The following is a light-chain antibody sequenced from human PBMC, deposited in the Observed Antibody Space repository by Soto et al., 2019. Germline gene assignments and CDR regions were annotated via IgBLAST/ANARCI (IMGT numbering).Light chain of an antibody. Sequence: AIRMTQSPSSFSASTGDRVTITCRASQGISSYLAWYQQKPGKAPKLLIYAASTLQSGVPSRFSGSGSGTDFTLTISCLQSEDFATYYCQPYYSYPLTFGGGTKVEI. V-gene: IGKV1-8*01. CDR1: QGISSY. J-gene: IGKJ4*01. CDR2: AAS. CDR3: QPYYSYPLT.